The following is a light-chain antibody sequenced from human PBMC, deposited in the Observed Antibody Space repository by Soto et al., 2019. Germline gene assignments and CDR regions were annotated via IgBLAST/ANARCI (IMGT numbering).Light chain of an antibody. Sequence: DIQMAQSPSTLSASGGDRATITCRASQSISSLLAWYQQKPGKAPKLLIYKASTLESGVPSNFSGSGSGTEFTLTINSRQPEDFATYYCQHYNSYSEAFGQGTKVDIK. CDR2: KAS. V-gene: IGKV1-5*03. J-gene: IGKJ1*01. CDR1: QSISSL. CDR3: QHYNSYSEA.